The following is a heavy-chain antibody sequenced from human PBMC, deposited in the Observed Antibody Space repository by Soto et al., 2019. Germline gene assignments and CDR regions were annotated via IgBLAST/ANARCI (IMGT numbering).Heavy chain of an antibody. J-gene: IGHJ4*02. Sequence: GGSLRLSCAASGFTFSDYYMRWIRQAPGKGLEWVSYISSSSSYTNYADSVKGRFTISRDNAKNSLYLQMNSLRAEDTAVYYCARTPDCTNGVCSDGFDYWGQGTLVTVSS. CDR2: ISSSSSYT. CDR3: ARTPDCTNGVCSDGFDY. CDR1: GFTFSDYY. V-gene: IGHV3-11*06. D-gene: IGHD2-8*01.